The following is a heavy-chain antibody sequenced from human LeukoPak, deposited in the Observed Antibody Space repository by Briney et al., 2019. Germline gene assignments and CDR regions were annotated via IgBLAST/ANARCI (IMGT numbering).Heavy chain of an antibody. CDR2: ISGSGGST. Sequence: PGGSLRLSCAASGFTFSSDAMSCVRQSPGKGLESGSAISGSGGSTYYADSVKGRFTISRDNSKNTLYLQMNSLRAEDTAVYYCVKGRISEDGLDFWGQGTLVTVSS. CDR1: GFTFSSDA. J-gene: IGHJ4*02. V-gene: IGHV3-23*01. D-gene: IGHD6-13*01. CDR3: VKGRISEDGLDF.